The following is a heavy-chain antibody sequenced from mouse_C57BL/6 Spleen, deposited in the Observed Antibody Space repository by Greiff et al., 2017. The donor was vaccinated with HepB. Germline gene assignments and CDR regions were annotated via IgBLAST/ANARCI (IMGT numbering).Heavy chain of an antibody. CDR3: ATLYGYVFAY. D-gene: IGHD2-2*01. V-gene: IGHV5-6*01. CDR1: GFTFSSYG. CDR2: ISSGGSYT. Sequence: EVQLVESGGDLVKPGGSLKLSCAASGFTFSSYGMSWVRQTPDKRLEWVATISSGGSYTYYPDSVKGRFTISRDNAKNTLYLQMSSLKSEDTAMYYCATLYGYVFAYWGQGTLVTVSA. J-gene: IGHJ3*01.